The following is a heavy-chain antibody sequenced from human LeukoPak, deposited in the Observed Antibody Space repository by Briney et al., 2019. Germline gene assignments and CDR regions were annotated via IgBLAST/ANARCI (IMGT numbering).Heavy chain of an antibody. D-gene: IGHD2-15*01. J-gene: IGHJ4*02. CDR3: ATYQGGRGGSGH. CDR2: SENN. CDR1: GASVTSDAYH. Sequence: KPSETLSLTCTVSGASVTSDAYHWSWIRQSPGKGLEWIGHSENNKNNPSLNSRVTISVDSSKNQFSLRLSSVTAADTAVYFCATYQGGRGGSGHWGQGILVTVSS. V-gene: IGHV4-30-4*01.